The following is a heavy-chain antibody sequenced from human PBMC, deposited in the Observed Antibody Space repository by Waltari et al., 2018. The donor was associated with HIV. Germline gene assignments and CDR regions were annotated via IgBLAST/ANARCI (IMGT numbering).Heavy chain of an antibody. CDR2: TRSKTYGGTT. J-gene: IGHJ4*02. Sequence: EVRLVESGGGLVQPGRSLRLSCTASGFPFGVYALSWGRQAPGRGLEWVGFTRSKTYGGTTEYAASVKGRFTISRDDSKSIAYLQMNSLKSEDTAVYYCSRVGAAAAVTLDYWGQGTLVTVSS. D-gene: IGHD6-13*01. CDR1: GFPFGVYA. V-gene: IGHV3-49*04. CDR3: SRVGAAAAVTLDY.